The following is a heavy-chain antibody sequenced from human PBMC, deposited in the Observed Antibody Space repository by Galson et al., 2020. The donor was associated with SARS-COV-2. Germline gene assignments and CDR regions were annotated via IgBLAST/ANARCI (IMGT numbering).Heavy chain of an antibody. CDR3: ARVRVDTGIPREFDI. CDR2: INHSGNT. Sequence: SEPLSLPCAVHGGSFGGDFWTWIRQPPGKGLEWIGQINHSGNTYFNPSLKSRFTISIDTSMKQFSLKVSSVTAADTAVYYCARVRVDTGIPREFDIWGQGTMVTVSS. CDR1: GGSFGGDF. J-gene: IGHJ3*02. D-gene: IGHD5-18*01. V-gene: IGHV4-34*01.